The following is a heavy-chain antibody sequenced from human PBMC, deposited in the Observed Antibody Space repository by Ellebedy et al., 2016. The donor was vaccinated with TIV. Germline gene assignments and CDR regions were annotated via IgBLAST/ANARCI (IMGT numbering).Heavy chain of an antibody. CDR3: ARRSVADTYHFDY. J-gene: IGHJ4*02. CDR1: GFTFSSYA. Sequence: GESLKISCAASGFTFSSYAMSWVRQTPGKGLEWVSTLSASGTSYADSVKGRFTISSDTSKNTLFLQMNNLRAEDSAVYCCARRSVADTYHFDYWGLGTLVTVSS. CDR2: LSASGT. V-gene: IGHV3-23*01. D-gene: IGHD6-19*01.